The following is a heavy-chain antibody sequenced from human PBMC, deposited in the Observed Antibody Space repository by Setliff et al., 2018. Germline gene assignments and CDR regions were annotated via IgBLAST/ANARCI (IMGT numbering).Heavy chain of an antibody. CDR3: ARLHCSGSSCYYDY. V-gene: IGHV3-7*01. CDR2: IKQDGSEK. D-gene: IGHD2-15*01. J-gene: IGHJ4*02. CDR1: GFTFSSYW. Sequence: GGSLRLSCAASGFTFSSYWMSWVRQAPGKGLEWVANIKQDGSEKYYVDSVKGRFTISRDNAKNSLYLQMNSLRAEDTAVYYCARLHCSGSSCYYDYWGQGTLVTVSS.